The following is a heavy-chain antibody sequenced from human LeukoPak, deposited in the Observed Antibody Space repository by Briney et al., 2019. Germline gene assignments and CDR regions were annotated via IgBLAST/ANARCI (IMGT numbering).Heavy chain of an antibody. D-gene: IGHD3-3*01. Sequence: SESLSLTCAVYGGSFSGYYWSWMRQPPGKGLEWIGEINHSGSTNYNPSLKSRVTISVDTSKNQFSLKLSSVTAADTAVYYCARGRYYDFWSGYYAFDIWGQGTMVTVSS. CDR2: INHSGST. V-gene: IGHV4-34*01. CDR1: GGSFSGYY. J-gene: IGHJ3*02. CDR3: ARGRYYDFWSGYYAFDI.